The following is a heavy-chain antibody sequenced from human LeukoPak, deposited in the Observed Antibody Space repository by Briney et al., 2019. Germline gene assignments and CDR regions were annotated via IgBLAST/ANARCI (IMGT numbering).Heavy chain of an antibody. J-gene: IGHJ1*01. V-gene: IGHV1-69*13. Sequence: SVKVSCKASGGTFSSYAISWVRRAPGQGLEWMGGIIPIFGTANYAQKFQGRVTITADESTSTAYMELSSLRSEDTAVYYCARAYCSGGSCYPEYFQHWGQGTLVTVSS. CDR2: IIPIFGTA. CDR1: GGTFSSYA. D-gene: IGHD2-15*01. CDR3: ARAYCSGGSCYPEYFQH.